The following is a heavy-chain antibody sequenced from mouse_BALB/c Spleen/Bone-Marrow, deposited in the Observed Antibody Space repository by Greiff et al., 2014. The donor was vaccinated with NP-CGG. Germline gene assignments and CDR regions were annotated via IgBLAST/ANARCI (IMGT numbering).Heavy chain of an antibody. V-gene: IGHV1-5*01. Sequence: VQLQQSGTVLARPGASVKMSCKASGYSFTSYWMHWVKQRPGQGLEWIGAIYPGNSDTSYNQKFKGKAKLTAVSSASTAYMELSSLTNEYSAVYYCTRSPTMITTYSGAMDYWGQGTSVTVSA. CDR1: GYSFTSYW. CDR2: IYPGNSDT. CDR3: TRSPTMITTYSGAMDY. J-gene: IGHJ4*01. D-gene: IGHD2-4*01.